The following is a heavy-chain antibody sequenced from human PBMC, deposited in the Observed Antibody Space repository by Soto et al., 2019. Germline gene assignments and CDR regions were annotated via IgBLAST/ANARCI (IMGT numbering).Heavy chain of an antibody. J-gene: IGHJ4*01. CDR2: INHTGIT. Sequence: SETLSLTCAVYGGSFSGYYWTWIRQSQGQGLEWIGEINHTGITKYNPSLKSRITISVDTSKNQFSLILNSVTAADTAVYYCARGVLHWGQGILVIVSS. V-gene: IGHV4-34*01. CDR3: ARGVLH. CDR1: GGSFSGYY.